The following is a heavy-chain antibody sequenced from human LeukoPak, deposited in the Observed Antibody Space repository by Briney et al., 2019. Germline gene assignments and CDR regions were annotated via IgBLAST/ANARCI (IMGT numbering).Heavy chain of an antibody. J-gene: IGHJ3*02. V-gene: IGHV3-53*01. CDR3: AKGGIMTIDAFDI. CDR2: IYSGGST. CDR1: GFTVSSNY. D-gene: IGHD4/OR15-4a*01. Sequence: GGSLRLSCAASGFTVSSNYMSWVRQAPGKGLEWVSVIYSGGSTYYADSVKGRFTISRDNSKNTLYLQMNSLRAEDTAVYYCAKGGIMTIDAFDIWGQGTMVTVSS.